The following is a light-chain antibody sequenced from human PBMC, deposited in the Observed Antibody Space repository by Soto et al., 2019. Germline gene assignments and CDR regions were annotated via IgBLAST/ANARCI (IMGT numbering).Light chain of an antibody. CDR3: QQYNNWPSWT. V-gene: IGKV3-15*01. CDR2: GAS. CDR1: QSISDT. Sequence: EIVMTQSPATLSVSPGGRATLSCRASQSISDTLAWYQLKPGQAPRLLIYGASTRATGIPARFSGSGSGTEFTLTISSLQSEDFAVYYCQQYNNWPSWTFGQGTKVDIK. J-gene: IGKJ1*01.